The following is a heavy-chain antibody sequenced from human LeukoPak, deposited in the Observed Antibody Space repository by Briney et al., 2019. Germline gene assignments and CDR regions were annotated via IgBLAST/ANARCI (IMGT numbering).Heavy chain of an antibody. CDR1: GASINTYY. J-gene: IGHJ6*03. CDR3: ARVSGYSSSWYHGYYYYYMDV. CDR2: ISNSGST. V-gene: IGHV4-59*12. Sequence: SETLSLTCTVSGASINTYYWSWIRQPPGRGLELIGYISNSGSTTYSPSLKSRVTISVDTSKNQFSLKLSSVTAADTAVYYCARVSGYSSSWYHGYYYYYMDVWGQGTLVTVSS. D-gene: IGHD6-13*01.